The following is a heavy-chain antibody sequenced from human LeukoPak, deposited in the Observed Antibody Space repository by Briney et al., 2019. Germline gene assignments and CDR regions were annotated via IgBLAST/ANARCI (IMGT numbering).Heavy chain of an antibody. Sequence: PGGSLRLSCAASGFTFGSYGMHWVRQAPGKGLDWVAFVRYDGNNPYYSASVKGRFTISRDNSKNTVLLQTNNLRLEDAAVYYCARGSRYGDYPYYCDFWGQGTLVTVSS. CDR3: ARGSRYGDYPYYCDF. J-gene: IGHJ4*02. CDR1: GFTFGSYG. CDR2: VRYDGNNP. V-gene: IGHV3-30*02. D-gene: IGHD4-17*01.